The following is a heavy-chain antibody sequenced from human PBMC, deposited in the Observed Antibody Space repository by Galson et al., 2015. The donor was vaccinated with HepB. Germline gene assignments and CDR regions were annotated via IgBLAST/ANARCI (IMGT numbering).Heavy chain of an antibody. Sequence: CAISGDSVSSNSAAWNWIRQSPSRGLEWLGRTYYRSKWYNDYAVSVKSRITINPDTSKNQFSLQLNSVTPEDTAVYYCARVVRDSSGSGWPAFDYWGQGTLVTVSS. CDR2: TYYRSKWYN. D-gene: IGHD3-22*01. V-gene: IGHV6-1*01. CDR1: GDSVSSNSAA. CDR3: ARVVRDSSGSGWPAFDY. J-gene: IGHJ4*02.